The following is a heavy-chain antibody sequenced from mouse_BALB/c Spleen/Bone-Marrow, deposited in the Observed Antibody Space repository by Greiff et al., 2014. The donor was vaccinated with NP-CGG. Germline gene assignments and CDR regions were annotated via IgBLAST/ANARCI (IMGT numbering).Heavy chain of an antibody. D-gene: IGHD2-2*01. CDR2: IDPENGDI. J-gene: IGHJ3*01. V-gene: IGHV14-4*02. CDR1: GFNIKDYY. CDR3: NRGMVPTNAY. Sequence: VQLKESGAELVRAGASVRLSCTASGFNIKDYYMHWGKQRPELGLEWVGWIDPENGDIVIAPQLQGKATMTGDPSSNTAYLQFNSLTSEDTAVYYCNRGMVPTNAYRGQGTLATVSA.